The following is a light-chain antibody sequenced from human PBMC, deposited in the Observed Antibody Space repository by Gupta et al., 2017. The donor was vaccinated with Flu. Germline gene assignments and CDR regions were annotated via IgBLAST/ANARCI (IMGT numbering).Light chain of an antibody. CDR3: SSYAGSSTHV. CDR1: SSDVGNYNL. J-gene: IGLJ1*01. CDR2: DVT. Sequence: QSALTQPASVSGSPGQSTTIFCPGTSSDVGNYNLVSWYQQHPGKPPKLVIYDVTKRPSGISNHFSGSKSGNTASLTISGLQVEDEADYYCSSYAGSSTHVFGTGTKVTVL. V-gene: IGLV2-23*02.